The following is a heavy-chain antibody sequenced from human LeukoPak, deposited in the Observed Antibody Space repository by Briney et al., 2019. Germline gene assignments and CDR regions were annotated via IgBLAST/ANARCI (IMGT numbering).Heavy chain of an antibody. CDR2: INPNSGGT. CDR1: GYTFTCYY. Sequence: ASVKFSCKASGYTFTCYYMHWVRQAPGQGLEWMGWINPNSGGTNYAQKFQGRVTMTRDTSISTAYMELSRLRSDDTAVYYCARLKNLRYNWNGLGYWGQGTLVTVSS. D-gene: IGHD1-1*01. V-gene: IGHV1-2*02. CDR3: ARLKNLRYNWNGLGY. J-gene: IGHJ4*02.